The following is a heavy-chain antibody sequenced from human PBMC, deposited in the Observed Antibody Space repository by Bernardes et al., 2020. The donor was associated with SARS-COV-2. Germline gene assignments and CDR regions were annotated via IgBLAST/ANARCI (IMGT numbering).Heavy chain of an antibody. Sequence: SETLSLTCTVSGGSISSYYWSWIRQPPGKGLEWIGYIYYSGSTNYNPSLKSRVTISVDTSKNQFSLKLSSVTAADTAVYYCARWGRYYCSGGSCYLSLYYYGMDVWGQGTTVTVSS. CDR3: ARWGRYYCSGGSCYLSLYYYGMDV. D-gene: IGHD2-15*01. CDR2: IYYSGST. J-gene: IGHJ6*02. CDR1: GGSISSYY. V-gene: IGHV4-59*01.